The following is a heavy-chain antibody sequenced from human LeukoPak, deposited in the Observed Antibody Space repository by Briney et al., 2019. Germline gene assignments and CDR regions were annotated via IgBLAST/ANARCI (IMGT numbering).Heavy chain of an antibody. V-gene: IGHV4-31*03. Sequence: SQTLSLTCTVSGGXISSGGYYWSWIRQHPGKGLEWIGYIYYSGSTYYNPSLKSRVTISVDTSENQFSLKLSSVTAADTAVYYCARLNYYDSSAYLTDNWFDPWGQGTLVTVSS. D-gene: IGHD3-22*01. CDR1: GGXISSGGYY. J-gene: IGHJ5*02. CDR2: IYYSGST. CDR3: ARLNYYDSSAYLTDNWFDP.